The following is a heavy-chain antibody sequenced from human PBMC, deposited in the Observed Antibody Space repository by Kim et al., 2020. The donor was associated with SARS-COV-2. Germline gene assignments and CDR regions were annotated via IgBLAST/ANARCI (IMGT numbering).Heavy chain of an antibody. CDR1: GFTFSDYY. CDR2: ISSSGSTI. D-gene: IGHD3-22*01. J-gene: IGHJ3*02. V-gene: IGHV3-11*01. Sequence: GGSLRLSCAASGFTFSDYYMSWIRQAPGKGLEWVSYISSSGSTIYYADSVKGRFTISRDNAKNSLYLQMNSLRAEDTAVYYCARGAGTYYYDSSGYLGAFDIWGQGTMVTVSS. CDR3: ARGAGTYYYDSSGYLGAFDI.